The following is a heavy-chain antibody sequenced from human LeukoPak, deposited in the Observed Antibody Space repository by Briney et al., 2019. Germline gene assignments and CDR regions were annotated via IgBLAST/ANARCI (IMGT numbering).Heavy chain of an antibody. CDR1: GFSFNNYL. Sequence: GGSLRPSCAGSGFSFNNYLMHWVRQAPGKGLVWVSRINTDGSHSMYADSVKGRFSISRDNTKNTLYLQMNSLRAEDTAVYYCTRDLNGDPYYYLDVWGKGTTVTVSS. CDR3: TRDLNGDPYYYLDV. V-gene: IGHV3-74*03. D-gene: IGHD4-17*01. CDR2: INTDGSHS. J-gene: IGHJ6*03.